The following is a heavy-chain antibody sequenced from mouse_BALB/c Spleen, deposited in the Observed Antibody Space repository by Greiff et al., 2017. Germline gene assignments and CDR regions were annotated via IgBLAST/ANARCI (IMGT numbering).Heavy chain of an antibody. CDR2: ISDGGSYT. CDR1: GFTFSDYY. V-gene: IGHV5-4*02. J-gene: IGHJ3*01. D-gene: IGHD2-3*01. Sequence: EVQVVESGGGLVKPGGSLKLSCAASGFTFSDYYMYWVRQTPEKRLEWVATISDGGSYTYYPDSVKGRFTISRDNAKNNLYLQMSSLKSEDTAMYYCARDFGYYVFAYWGQGTLVTVSA. CDR3: ARDFGYYVFAY.